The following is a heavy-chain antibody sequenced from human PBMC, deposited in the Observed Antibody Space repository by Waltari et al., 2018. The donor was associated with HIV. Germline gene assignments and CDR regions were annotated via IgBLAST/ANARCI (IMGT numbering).Heavy chain of an antibody. CDR2: MSWNGVVL. Sequence: VQLVESGRGLVRPGKSLRLPDQPPAFTFRAFGMHWVRQGGGLELVSVMSWNGVVLGYATTVKGRFTISRYNTKTSLFLSMRVLGAEDTGLYFCTKDVGTGYWFSRSDTGGYFDSWGQGALVTVSS. V-gene: IGHV3-9*01. D-gene: IGHD2-8*02. CDR1: AFTFRAFG. CDR3: TKDVGTGYWFSRSDTGGYFDS. J-gene: IGHJ4*02.